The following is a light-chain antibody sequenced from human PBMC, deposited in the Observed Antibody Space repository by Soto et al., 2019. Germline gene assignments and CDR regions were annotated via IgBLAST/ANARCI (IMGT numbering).Light chain of an antibody. CDR1: QSVRSN. Sequence: IVMTQSPATLSVSPGERATLSCRASQSVRSNLAWYQQRPGQAPRLLIYGASTRATGFPARFSGSGSGTEFILTISSRQSEDFAVYYCQQDNNWPRTFGEGTKV. V-gene: IGKV3-15*01. CDR3: QQDNNWPRT. J-gene: IGKJ1*01. CDR2: GAS.